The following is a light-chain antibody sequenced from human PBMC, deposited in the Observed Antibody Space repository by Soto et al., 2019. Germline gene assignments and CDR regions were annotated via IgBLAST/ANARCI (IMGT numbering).Light chain of an antibody. CDR1: QDINNY. CDR3: QQYEDLPLT. CDR2: DAS. V-gene: IGKV1-33*01. Sequence: DIQLTQSPSSLCASVGDRVTITCQASQDINNYLNWYQQKPGKAPKLLIFDASSVETGVPSRFSGSGSGTHFTFTISSLEPEDIATYHCQQYEDLPLTFGGGTRVELK. J-gene: IGKJ4*01.